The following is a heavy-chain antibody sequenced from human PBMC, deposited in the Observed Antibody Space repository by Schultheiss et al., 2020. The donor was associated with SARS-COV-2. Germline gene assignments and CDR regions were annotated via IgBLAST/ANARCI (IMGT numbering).Heavy chain of an antibody. CDR2: FSGRGGAT. D-gene: IGHD3-10*02. Sequence: AGSLRLSCTASGFNIGHYVMSWVRQAPGKGPEWVSSFSGRGGATSYADFVKGRFTISRDNAKNSLYLQMNSLRAEDTAVYYCARGRLPMLFDIWGQGTMVTVAS. CDR1: GFNIGHYV. V-gene: IGHV3-23*01. CDR3: ARGRLPMLFDI. J-gene: IGHJ3*02.